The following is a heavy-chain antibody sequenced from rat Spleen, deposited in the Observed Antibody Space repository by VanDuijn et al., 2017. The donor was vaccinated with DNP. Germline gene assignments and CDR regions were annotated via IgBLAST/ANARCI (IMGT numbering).Heavy chain of an antibody. Sequence: EVQLVESGGGLVQPGRSLKLSCAASGFTFSNYDMAWVRQAPTNGLEWVASISTSGGSTYYRDSVKGRFTVSRDNAKSTLYLQMDSLRSEDTATYYCARRSYYFDYWGQGVMVTVSS. CDR1: GFTFSNYD. CDR2: ISTSGGST. J-gene: IGHJ2*01. V-gene: IGHV5-25*01. CDR3: ARRSYYFDY.